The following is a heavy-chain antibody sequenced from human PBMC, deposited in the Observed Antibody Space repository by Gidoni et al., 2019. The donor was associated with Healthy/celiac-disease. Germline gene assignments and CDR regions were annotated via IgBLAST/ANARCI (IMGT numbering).Heavy chain of an antibody. CDR2: ISGSGGST. Sequence: EVQLLESGGGLVQPGGFLRLSCAASGFTFSSYAMSWVRQAPGKGLEWVSAISGSGGSTYYADSVKGRFTISRDNSKNTLYLQMNSLRAEDTAVYYCAKALSSSSGWYVDYWGQGTLVTVSS. V-gene: IGHV3-23*01. CDR1: GFTFSSYA. D-gene: IGHD6-19*01. J-gene: IGHJ4*02. CDR3: AKALSSSSGWYVDY.